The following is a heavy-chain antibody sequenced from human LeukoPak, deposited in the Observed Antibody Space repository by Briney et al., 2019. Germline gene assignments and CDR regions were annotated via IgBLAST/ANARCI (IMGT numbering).Heavy chain of an antibody. CDR2: TRNKANSYTT. CDR1: GFTFSDHY. CDR3: TKAAPGFTDAFDI. Sequence: GGSLRLSCAASGFTFSDHYMDWVRQAPGKGLEWVGRTRNKANSYTTEYAASVKGRFTISRDDSKNSLYLQMNSLRPEDTALYYCTKAAPGFTDAFDIWGQGTVVTVSS. D-gene: IGHD3-10*01. V-gene: IGHV3-72*01. J-gene: IGHJ3*02.